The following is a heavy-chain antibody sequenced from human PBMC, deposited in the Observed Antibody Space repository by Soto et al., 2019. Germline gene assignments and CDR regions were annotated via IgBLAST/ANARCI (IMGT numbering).Heavy chain of an antibody. D-gene: IGHD5-12*01. J-gene: IGHJ4*02. CDR1: GFTFSSHW. CDR3: ARVPTGGYDWI. CDR2: INSDGSTT. V-gene: IGHV3-74*01. Sequence: PGGSLRLSCAASGFTFSSHWMHWVRQVPGKGLVWVSRINSDGSTTNYADSVKGRFTISRDNAKNTVYLQMNSLRAEDTAVYYCARVPTGGYDWIWGQGTLVTVSS.